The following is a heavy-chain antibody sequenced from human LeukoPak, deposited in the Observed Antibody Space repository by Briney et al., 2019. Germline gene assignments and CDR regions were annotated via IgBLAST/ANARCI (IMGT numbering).Heavy chain of an antibody. CDR3: ARRQGLRGSYYAGAFDY. CDR2: IYYSGST. V-gene: IGHV4-59*01. D-gene: IGHD1-26*01. J-gene: IGHJ4*02. Sequence: SETLSLTCAVYGGSFSSYYWSWIRQPPGKGLEWMGYIYYSGSTNYNPSLKRRVTISVDTSKNQFSLKLSSVTAADTAVYYCARRQGLRGSYYAGAFDYWGQGTLVTVSS. CDR1: GGSFSSYY.